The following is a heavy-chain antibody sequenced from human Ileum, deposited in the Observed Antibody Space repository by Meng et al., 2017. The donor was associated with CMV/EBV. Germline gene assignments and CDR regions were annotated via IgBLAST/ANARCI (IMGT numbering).Heavy chain of an antibody. V-gene: IGHV4-39*07. J-gene: IGHJ4*02. CDR1: GGPISSNYY. D-gene: IGHD2/OR15-2a*01. CDR3: AQRIYIDSYYFDS. Sequence: QLQESGPGLVKPSETLSLTCTVSGGPISSNYYWGWIRQYPGKGLEWIGSLYYNGDTYYNPSLKSRVTLSVDTSKNQFSLKLNSVIAADTAVYYCAQRIYIDSYYFDSWGQGTLVTVSS. CDR2: LYYNGDT.